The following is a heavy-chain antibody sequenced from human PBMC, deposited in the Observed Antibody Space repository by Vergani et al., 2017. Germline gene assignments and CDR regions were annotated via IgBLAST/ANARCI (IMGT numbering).Heavy chain of an antibody. CDR1: GFTFSSYA. V-gene: IGHV3-23*04. CDR2: ICGSGGST. CDR3: TTDPLVVVPAAILDY. J-gene: IGHJ4*02. Sequence: EVQLVESGGGLVKPGGSLRLSCAASGFTFSSYAMSWVRQAPGKGREWASTICGSGGSTYYADSVKGRFTISRDNSKNTLYLQMNSLRAEDTAVYYCTTDPLVVVPAAILDYWGQGTLVTVSS. D-gene: IGHD2-2*01.